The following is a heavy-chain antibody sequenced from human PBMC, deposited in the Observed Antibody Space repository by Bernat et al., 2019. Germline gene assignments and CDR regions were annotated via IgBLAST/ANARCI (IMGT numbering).Heavy chain of an antibody. D-gene: IGHD3-10*01. Sequence: VQLVESGGGVVQPGRSLRLSCAASGFTFSSYGLHWVRQAPGKGPEWLSYISGSGSNMFYADSVKGRFTVSRDNAKNTLYLQMNSLEAEDTAVYYCARGGYYGNFDYWGQGTLVTVSS. V-gene: IGHV3-48*04. CDR2: ISGSGSNM. CDR1: GFTFSSYG. CDR3: ARGGYYGNFDY. J-gene: IGHJ4*02.